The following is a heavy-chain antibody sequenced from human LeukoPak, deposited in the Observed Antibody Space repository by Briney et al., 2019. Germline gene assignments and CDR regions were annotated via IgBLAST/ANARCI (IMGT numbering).Heavy chain of an antibody. Sequence: SETLSLTCAVYGGSFSGYYWSWIRQPPGKGLEWIGEINHSGSTNYNPSLKSRVTISVDTAKNQFSLKLSSVTAADTAVYYCARDPGGYYYDSSGPNYSDYWGQGTLVTVSS. V-gene: IGHV4-34*01. CDR3: ARDPGGYYYDSSGPNYSDY. J-gene: IGHJ4*02. D-gene: IGHD3-22*01. CDR1: GGSFSGYY. CDR2: INHSGST.